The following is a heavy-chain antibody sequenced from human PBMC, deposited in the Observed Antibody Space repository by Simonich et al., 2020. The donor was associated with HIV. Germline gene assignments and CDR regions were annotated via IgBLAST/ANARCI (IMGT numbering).Heavy chain of an antibody. Sequence: QVQLQQWGAGLLKPSETLSLTCAVYGGSFSGYYWTWIRQPPGKGLGWIGEINHSGSTTQYNPSLKRRVTISVDTSKNQFSLRLGSVTAADTAVYYCERRDGSHWGQGTLVIVSS. D-gene: IGHD6-25*01. CDR3: ERRDGSH. J-gene: IGHJ4*02. CDR2: INHSGST. V-gene: IGHV4-34*02. CDR1: GGSFSGYY.